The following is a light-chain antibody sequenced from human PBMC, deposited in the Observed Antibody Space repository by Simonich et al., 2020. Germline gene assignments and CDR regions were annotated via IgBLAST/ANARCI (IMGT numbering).Light chain of an antibody. CDR2: DVS. V-gene: IGLV2-14*01. CDR3: SSYTSSSTWV. J-gene: IGLJ3*02. Sequence: QSALTQPPSASGSPGQSVTISCTGTSSDVGGHNYVSWYQQHPGKAPKLMIYDVSKRPSGVSNRFSGSKSGNTASLTISGLQAEDEADYYCSSYTSSSTWVFGGGTKLTVL. CDR1: SSDVGGHNY.